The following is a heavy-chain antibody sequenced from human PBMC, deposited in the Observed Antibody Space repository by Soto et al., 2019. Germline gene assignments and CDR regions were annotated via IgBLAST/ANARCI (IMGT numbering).Heavy chain of an antibody. V-gene: IGHV4-39*01. J-gene: IGHJ4*02. CDR3: ARQPYDILTGYKYYFDY. Sequence: SETLSLTCTVSGGSISSSSYYWGWIRQPPGKGLEWIGSIYYSGSTYYNPSLKSRVTISVDTSKNQFSLKLSSVTAADTAVYYCARQPYDILTGYKYYFDYWGQGTLVTVS. CDR2: IYYSGST. D-gene: IGHD3-9*01. CDR1: GGSISSSSYY.